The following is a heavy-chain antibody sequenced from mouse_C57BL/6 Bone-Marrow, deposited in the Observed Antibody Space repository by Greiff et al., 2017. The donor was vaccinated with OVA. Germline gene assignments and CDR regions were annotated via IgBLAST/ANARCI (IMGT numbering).Heavy chain of an antibody. CDR3: LIYDGCYGGFAY. V-gene: IGHV1-5*01. D-gene: IGHD2-3*01. CDR2: IYPGNSDT. CDR1: GYTFTSYW. Sequence: EVQLQQSGTVLARPGASVKMSCKTSGYTFTSYWMHWVKQRPGQGLEWIGAIYPGNSDTSYNQKFKGKAKLTAVTSASTAYMELSSLTNGDSAVYYCLIYDGCYGGFAYWGQGTLVTVAA. J-gene: IGHJ3*01.